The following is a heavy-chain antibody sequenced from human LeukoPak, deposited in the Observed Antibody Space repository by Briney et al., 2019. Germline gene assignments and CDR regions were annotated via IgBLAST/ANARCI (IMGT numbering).Heavy chain of an antibody. Sequence: GASVEVSCKLLGGTFSSFAVSWVRQAPGQGLEWMGRIIPLLDITNYAQRFQGRLTITADKSTTTAYMDLSNLTSDDTAVYYCARGGRVVATLDYWGQGTLVTVSS. V-gene: IGHV1-69*04. D-gene: IGHD2-15*01. CDR1: GGTFSSFA. CDR2: IIPLLDIT. J-gene: IGHJ4*02. CDR3: ARGGRVVATLDY.